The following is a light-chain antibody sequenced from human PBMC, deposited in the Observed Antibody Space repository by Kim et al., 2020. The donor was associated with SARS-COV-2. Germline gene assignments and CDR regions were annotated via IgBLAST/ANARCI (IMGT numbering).Light chain of an antibody. Sequence: VAVGQTVRITCQGDRLRSYNVSWYQQKPGQAPVLVIYGKNNRPSGIPDRFSGSSSGNTASLTITGAQAEDEADYYCNSRDSSGNHPFGGGTQLTVL. CDR3: NSRDSSGNHP. CDR1: RLRSYN. CDR2: GKN. V-gene: IGLV3-19*01. J-gene: IGLJ2*01.